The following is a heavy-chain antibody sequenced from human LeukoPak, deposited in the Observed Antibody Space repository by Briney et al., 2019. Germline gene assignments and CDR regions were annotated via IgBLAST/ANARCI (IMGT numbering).Heavy chain of an antibody. V-gene: IGHV3-7*01. CDR2: IKQDGSEK. D-gene: IGHD3-10*01. CDR1: GFSFSMFW. Sequence: GGSLRLSCAASGFSFSMFWMSWVRQARGKGLEWVANIKQDGSEKYYVDSVKGRFTISRDNAKNSLYLQMNSLRAEDTAVYYCARDLGYSLSGSSDYWGQGTLVTVSS. CDR3: ARDLGYSLSGSSDY. J-gene: IGHJ4*02.